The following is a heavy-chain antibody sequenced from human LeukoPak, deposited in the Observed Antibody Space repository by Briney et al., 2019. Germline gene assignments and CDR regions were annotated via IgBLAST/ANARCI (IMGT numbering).Heavy chain of an antibody. CDR2: VFSSGTT. CDR3: ARARGFSYASDH. V-gene: IGHV4-39*07. Sequence: SETLSLTCTVSGDSISSYSTYYWVWIRQPPGKELEWIGGVFSSGTTYHNPSLKSRVTISLDMSKNQFSLRLQSVTAADTAVYYCARARGFSYASDHWGQGTLVTVSS. J-gene: IGHJ4*02. CDR1: GDSISSYSTYY. D-gene: IGHD5-18*01.